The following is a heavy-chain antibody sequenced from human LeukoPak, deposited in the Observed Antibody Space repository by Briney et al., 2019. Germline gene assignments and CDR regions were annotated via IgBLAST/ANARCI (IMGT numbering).Heavy chain of an antibody. D-gene: IGHD3-10*01. Sequence: ASVKVSCKASGYTFTSYGISWVRQATGQGVEWMGWMNPNSGNTGYAQKFQGRVTMTRNTSMSTAYMELSSLRSEDTAVYYCARANYYGSGKKDLDYWGQGTLVTVSS. J-gene: IGHJ4*02. CDR3: ARANYYGSGKKDLDY. CDR2: MNPNSGNT. V-gene: IGHV1-8*02. CDR1: GYTFTSYG.